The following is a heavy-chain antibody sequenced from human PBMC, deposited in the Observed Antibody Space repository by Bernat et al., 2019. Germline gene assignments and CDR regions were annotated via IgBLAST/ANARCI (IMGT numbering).Heavy chain of an antibody. D-gene: IGHD6-19*01. Sequence: QVQLVESGGGVVQPGRSLRLSCAVSGFSFSLYAMHWVRQAPGKGLDWVAVIWHDGSSEYYADSVKGRFTVSRDNSKITVYLQMNSLRAEDTAVYYCARDLYSSGWAGSDYWGQGTLVTVSS. V-gene: IGHV3-33*01. CDR1: GFSFSLYA. J-gene: IGHJ4*02. CDR3: ARDLYSSGWAGSDY. CDR2: IWHDGSSE.